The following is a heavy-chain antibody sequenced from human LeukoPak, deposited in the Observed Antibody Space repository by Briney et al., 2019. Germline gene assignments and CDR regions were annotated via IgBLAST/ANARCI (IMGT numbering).Heavy chain of an antibody. CDR2: MSIDGSSR. D-gene: IGHD5-12*01. Sequence: PGGSLRLSCAASGFIFSDYYMSWIRQAPGKGLEWLSYMSIDGSSRYYADSVKGRFTISRDNSKNMLYLQMNSLRAEDTAVYYCAKMVATIGLGHYFDYWGQGTLITVSS. CDR1: GFIFSDYY. J-gene: IGHJ4*02. CDR3: AKMVATIGLGHYFDY. V-gene: IGHV3-11*04.